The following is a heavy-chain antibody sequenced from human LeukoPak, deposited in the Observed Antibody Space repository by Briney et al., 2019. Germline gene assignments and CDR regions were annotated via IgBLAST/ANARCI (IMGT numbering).Heavy chain of an antibody. Sequence: SQTLSLTCTVSGGSISSGDYYWSWIRQPPGKGLEWIGYIYYSGSTYYNPSLKSRVTISVDTSKNQFSLKLSSVTAADTGVYYCARLPHPNCSGSYYALYYFDYWGQGTLVTVSS. D-gene: IGHD3-10*02. J-gene: IGHJ4*02. V-gene: IGHV4-30-4*01. CDR1: GGSISSGDYY. CDR2: IYYSGST. CDR3: ARLPHPNCSGSYYALYYFDY.